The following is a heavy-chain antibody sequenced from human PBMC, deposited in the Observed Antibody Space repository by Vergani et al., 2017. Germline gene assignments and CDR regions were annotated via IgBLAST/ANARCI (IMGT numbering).Heavy chain of an antibody. CDR3: TTEIVVFRAAHDAFDI. D-gene: IGHD2-2*01. J-gene: IGHJ3*02. Sequence: EVQLVESGGGLVKPGGSLRLSCAASGFTFSNARMSWVRQAPGKGLEWVGCIKSKTDGGKTDYAAPVKVRFTISRADTKNTLYLQMNSLKTEDKAGYYCTTEIVVFRAAHDAFDIWGQGTMVTVSS. V-gene: IGHV3-15*01. CDR1: GFTFSNAR. CDR2: IKSKTDGGKT.